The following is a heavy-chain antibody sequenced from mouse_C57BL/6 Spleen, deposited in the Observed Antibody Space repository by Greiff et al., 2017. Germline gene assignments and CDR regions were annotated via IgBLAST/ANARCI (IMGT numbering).Heavy chain of an antibody. CDR2: ISDGGSYT. V-gene: IGHV5-4*01. D-gene: IGHD1-1*01. J-gene: IGHJ1*03. Sequence: VQLQQSGGGLVKPGGSLKLSCAASGFTFSSYAMSWVRQTPEKRLEWVATISDGGSYTYYPDNVKGRFTISRDNAKNNLYLQMSHLKSEDTAMYYCARDLGGSSSWYFDVWGTGTTVTVSS. CDR3: ARDLGGSSSWYFDV. CDR1: GFTFSSYA.